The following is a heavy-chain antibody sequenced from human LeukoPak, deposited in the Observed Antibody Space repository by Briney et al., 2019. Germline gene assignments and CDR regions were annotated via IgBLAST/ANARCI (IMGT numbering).Heavy chain of an antibody. V-gene: IGHV4-59*01. D-gene: IGHD2-15*01. J-gene: IGHJ5*02. CDR3: ARDGDIYCSGGSCYESNWFDP. CDR2: IYYSGST. CDR1: GGSISSYY. Sequence: KPSETLSLTCTVSGGSISSYYWSWIRQPPGKGLEWIGYIYYSGSTNYNPSLKSRVTISVDTSKNQLSLKLSSVTAADTAVYYCARDGDIYCSGGSCYESNWFDPWGQGTLVTVSS.